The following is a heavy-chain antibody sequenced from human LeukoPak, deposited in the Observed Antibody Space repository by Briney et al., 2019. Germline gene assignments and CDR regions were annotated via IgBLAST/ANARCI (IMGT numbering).Heavy chain of an antibody. CDR3: ASHYYNSSGYYQFDY. D-gene: IGHD3-22*01. CDR2: IYHSGST. CDR1: GYSISSGYY. Sequence: PSETLSLTCAVSGYSISSGYYWGWIRQPPGKGLEWIGSIYHSGSTYYNPSLKSRVTISVDTSKNQFSLKLSSVTAADTAVYYCASHYYNSSGYYQFDYWGQGTLVTVSS. V-gene: IGHV4-38-2*01. J-gene: IGHJ4*02.